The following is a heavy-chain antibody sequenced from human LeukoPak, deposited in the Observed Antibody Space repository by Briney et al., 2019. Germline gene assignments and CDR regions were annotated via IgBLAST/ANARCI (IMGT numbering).Heavy chain of an antibody. D-gene: IGHD3-22*01. V-gene: IGHV5-51*01. J-gene: IGHJ4*02. CDR1: GYSFTSYW. CDR3: ARWVVMPSTYFDY. CDR2: IYPGDSDT. Sequence: GESLKISCKGSGYSFTSYWIGWVRQMPGKGLEWMGIIYPGDSDTSYSPSFQGQVTISADKSISTAYLQWSSLKASDTAMYYCARWVVMPSTYFDYWGQGTLVTVSS.